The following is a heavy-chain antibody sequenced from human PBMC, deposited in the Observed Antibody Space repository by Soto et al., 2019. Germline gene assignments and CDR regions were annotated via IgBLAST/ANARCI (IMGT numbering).Heavy chain of an antibody. CDR3: AKAPPGPXGSFSGYYFLGMDV. D-gene: IGHD2-15*01. Sequence: EVQLLESGGGLVQPGGSLRLSCAASGFNFSSCAMSWVRQAPGKGLEWVSAIRASGGSTYYADSVKGRFTISRDSSKNTQFLQMNSLRXEDTAVFYSAKAPPGPXGSFSGYYFLGMDVWGQGTPVTVSS. J-gene: IGHJ6*02. V-gene: IGHV3-23*01. CDR1: GFNFSSCA. CDR2: IRASGGST.